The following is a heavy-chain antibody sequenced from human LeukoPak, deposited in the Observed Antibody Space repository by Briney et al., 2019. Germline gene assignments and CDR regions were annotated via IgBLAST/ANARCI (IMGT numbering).Heavy chain of an antibody. D-gene: IGHD2-15*01. CDR1: EFTFSSYA. J-gene: IGHJ4*02. Sequence: PGGSLRLSCAASEFTFSSYAMHWVRQAPGKGLQYVSAISSNGGGTYYANSVKGRFTISRDNSKNTLYLQMGSLRAEDMAVYYCARAPGPSGGPDYWGQGTLVTVSS. CDR2: ISSNGGGT. CDR3: ARAPGPSGGPDY. V-gene: IGHV3-64*01.